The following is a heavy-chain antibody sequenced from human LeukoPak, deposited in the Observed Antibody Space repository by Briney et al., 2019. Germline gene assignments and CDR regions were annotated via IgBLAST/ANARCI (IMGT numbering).Heavy chain of an antibody. CDR1: GYSISSGYY. CDR3: ARGWFPDI. D-gene: IGHD3-10*01. J-gene: IGHJ3*02. V-gene: IGHV4-38-2*02. CDR2: IYHSGST. Sequence: SETLSLTCTVSGYSISSGYYWGWIRQPPGKGLEWIGSIYHSGSTYYNPSLKSRVTISVDTSKNQFSLKLSSVTAADTAVYYCARGWFPDIWGQGTMVTVSS.